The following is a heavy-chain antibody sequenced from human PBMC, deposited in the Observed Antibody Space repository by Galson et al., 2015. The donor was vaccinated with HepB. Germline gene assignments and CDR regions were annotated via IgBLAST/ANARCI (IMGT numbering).Heavy chain of an antibody. J-gene: IGHJ4*02. V-gene: IGHV3-53*01. CDR3: ARDLSGREAY. CDR1: GFTVSSTY. Sequence: SLRLSCAASGFTVSSTYMSWVRQAPGKGLEWVSVIYSGGNIHYADSVKGRFTISRDNSKNTLYLQMNSLRAEDTAVYYCARDLSGREAYWGQGTLVTASS. CDR2: IYSGGNI. D-gene: IGHD1-14*01.